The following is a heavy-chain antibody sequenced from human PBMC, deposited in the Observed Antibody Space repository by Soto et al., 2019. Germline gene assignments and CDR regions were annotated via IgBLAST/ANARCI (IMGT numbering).Heavy chain of an antibody. Sequence: EVPLLESGGGLVQPGGSLRLSCEASGFTIMTYGMSCVRQAPGEGLERVSGSSGDGATTYHTGSVKGRFTISRHISKNTLYLQMKSLRAEDTAVYYCAEVELYSSSQPLICGRGTLVTVSS. CDR2: SSGDGATT. CDR1: GFTIMTYG. J-gene: IGHJ4*02. D-gene: IGHD6-13*01. CDR3: AEVELYSSSQPLI. V-gene: IGHV3-23*01.